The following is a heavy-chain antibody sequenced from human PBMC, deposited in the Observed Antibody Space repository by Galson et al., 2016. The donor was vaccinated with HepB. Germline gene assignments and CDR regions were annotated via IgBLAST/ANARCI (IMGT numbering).Heavy chain of an antibody. V-gene: IGHV1-46*01. CDR3: ARAHSSSSAWSAMDV. Sequence: SVKVSCKASGYRFTSNKLRWVRQAPGQGLELMGTLNPSDGDTDYAQKFRGRVTMTRDTSTSTLYLELVRLRSDDTALYFCARAHSSSSAWSAMDVWGQGTLVTVSS. D-gene: IGHD6-6*01. CDR2: LNPSDGDT. J-gene: IGHJ4*02. CDR1: GYRFTSNK.